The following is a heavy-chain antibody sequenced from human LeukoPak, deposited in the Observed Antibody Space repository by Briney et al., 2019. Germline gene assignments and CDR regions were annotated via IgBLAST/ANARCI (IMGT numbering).Heavy chain of an antibody. Sequence: GASVKVACKASGYTFTGYYVHWVRQAPGQGLEWMGWINPNGGGTNYAQKFQGRVTMTGDTSIGTVYMELSRLRSDDTAVYYCARDDGHIGYYGFLDYWGQGTLVTVSS. CDR3: ARDDGHIGYYGFLDY. CDR1: GYTFTGYY. CDR2: INPNGGGT. D-gene: IGHD3-22*01. V-gene: IGHV1-2*02. J-gene: IGHJ4*02.